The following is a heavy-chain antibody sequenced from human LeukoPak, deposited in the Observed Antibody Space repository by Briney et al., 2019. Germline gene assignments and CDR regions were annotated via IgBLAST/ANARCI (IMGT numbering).Heavy chain of an antibody. CDR3: ARHVSPSGVAAAGYHYGMYV. D-gene: IGHD6-13*01. V-gene: IGHV4-59*08. CDR2: IYYSGST. Sequence: SETLSLTCTVSGGSISSYYWSWIRQPRGKGLEWIGYIYYSGSTNYNPSLKSRVTISVDTSKNQFSLKLSSVTAADTAVYYCARHVSPSGVAAAGYHYGMYVWGQGTTVTVSS. J-gene: IGHJ6*02. CDR1: GGSISSYY.